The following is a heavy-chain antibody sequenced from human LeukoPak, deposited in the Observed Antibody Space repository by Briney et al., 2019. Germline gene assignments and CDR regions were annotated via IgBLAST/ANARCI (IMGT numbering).Heavy chain of an antibody. CDR1: GYTFTSYA. CDR2: INAGNGNT. D-gene: IGHD4-23*01. V-gene: IGHV1-3*01. CDR3: ARAATVVTPAGAY. Sequence: ASVKVSCKASGYTFTSYAMHWVRQAPGQRLEWMGWINAGNGNTKYSQKFQGRVTITRDTSASTAYMELSSLRSEDTAVYYCARAATVVTPAGAYWGQGTLVTVSS. J-gene: IGHJ4*02.